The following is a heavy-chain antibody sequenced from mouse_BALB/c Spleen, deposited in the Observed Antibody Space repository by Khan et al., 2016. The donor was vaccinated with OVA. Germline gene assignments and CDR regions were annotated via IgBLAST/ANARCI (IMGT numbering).Heavy chain of an antibody. CDR2: IGSGGST. V-gene: IGHV2-2*02. CDR1: GFSLTSYG. J-gene: IGHJ4*01. CDR3: ARIFIGTTDYAMDY. D-gene: IGHD2-14*01. Sequence: QMQLEESGPGLVQPSQSLSITCTVSGFSLTSYGVHWVRQSPGKGLEWLGVIGSGGSTDYNAAFISRLSISKDNSKSQVFFKMNSLQANDTAIYYCARIFIGTTDYAMDYWGQGTSVTVSS.